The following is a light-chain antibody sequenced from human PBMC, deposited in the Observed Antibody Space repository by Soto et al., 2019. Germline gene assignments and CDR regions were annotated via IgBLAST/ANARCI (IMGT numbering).Light chain of an antibody. Sequence: QSVLTQPPSASGSPGQSVTISCTGTSSDVGGYNYVSWYQQHPGKAPKLMIYEVNKRPSGVPDRFSGSKSGNTASLTVSGLQAEDEADYYCSSYAGDNKYVLFGGGTKVTVL. V-gene: IGLV2-8*01. CDR3: SSYAGDNKYVL. J-gene: IGLJ2*01. CDR2: EVN. CDR1: SSDVGGYNY.